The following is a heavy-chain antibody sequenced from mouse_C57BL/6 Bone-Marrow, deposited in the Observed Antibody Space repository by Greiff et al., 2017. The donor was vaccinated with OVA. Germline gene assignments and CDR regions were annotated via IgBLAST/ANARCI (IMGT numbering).Heavy chain of an antibody. V-gene: IGHV1-42*01. J-gene: IGHJ4*01. Sequence: EVQLQQSGPDLVKPGASVKISCKASGYSFTGYYMNWVKQSPEKSLEWIGEINPSTGGTTYNQKFKAKATLTVDKSSSTAYMQLKSLTSEDSAVYYCARRGIGYWGQGTSVTVSS. CDR2: INPSTGGT. CDR1: GYSFTGYY. CDR3: ARRGIGY.